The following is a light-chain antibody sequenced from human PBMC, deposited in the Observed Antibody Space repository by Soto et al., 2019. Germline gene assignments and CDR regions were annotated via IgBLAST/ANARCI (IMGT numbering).Light chain of an antibody. CDR1: SSDVDAFDY. CDR2: EVS. J-gene: IGLJ1*01. CDR3: TSFTSSSTQV. V-gene: IGLV2-14*01. Sequence: QSVLTQPASVSGSPGQSITISCTGTSSDVDAFDYVSWYQQHPGKAPKLMIFEVSDRPSGVSDRFSGSKSGSTASLTISGLQAEDEADYFCTSFTSSSTQVFGTGTKVTVL.